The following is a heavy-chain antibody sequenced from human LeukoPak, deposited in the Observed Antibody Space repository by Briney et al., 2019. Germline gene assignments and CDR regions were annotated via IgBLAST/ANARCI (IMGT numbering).Heavy chain of an antibody. V-gene: IGHV3-30*02. D-gene: IGHD5-12*01. J-gene: IGHJ4*02. CDR3: AKEKRPRVVATIGDDY. CDR1: GFTFSSYG. CDR2: IRYDGSNK. Sequence: GGSLRLSCAASGFTFSSYGMHWVRQAPGKGLEWVAFIRYDGSNKYYADSVKGRFTISRDNSKNTLYLQMNSLRAEDTAVYYCAKEKRPRVVATIGDDYWGQGTLVTVSS.